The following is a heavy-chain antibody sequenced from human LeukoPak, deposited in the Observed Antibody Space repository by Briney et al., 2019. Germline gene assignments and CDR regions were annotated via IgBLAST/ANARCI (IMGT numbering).Heavy chain of an antibody. J-gene: IGHJ4*02. CDR3: AKPQLGSTYSTFDY. CDR2: ISRSGGST. D-gene: IGHD2-2*01. Sequence: GGSLRLSCAASGFTFSSYAMSWVRQAPGKGLEWVSAISRSGGSTYYADSVKGRFTISRDNSKNTLYLQMNSLSAEDTAVYYCAKPQLGSTYSTFDYLGQGTLGTVSS. CDR1: GFTFSSYA. V-gene: IGHV3-23*01.